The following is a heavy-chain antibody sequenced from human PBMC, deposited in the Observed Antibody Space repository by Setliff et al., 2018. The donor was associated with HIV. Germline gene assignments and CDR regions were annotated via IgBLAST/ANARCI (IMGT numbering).Heavy chain of an antibody. CDR1: GASISSDT. CDR2: IYNSEMI. Sequence: PSETLSLTCIVSGASISSDTWSWIRQPPGKGLQWIGFIYNSEMINYNPSLKSRASMSLDTSKNQFSLKLTSVTAADTAVYYCARGGTSSNWFDPWGQGTLVTVSS. J-gene: IGHJ5*02. V-gene: IGHV4-59*01. D-gene: IGHD1-26*01. CDR3: ARGGTSSNWFDP.